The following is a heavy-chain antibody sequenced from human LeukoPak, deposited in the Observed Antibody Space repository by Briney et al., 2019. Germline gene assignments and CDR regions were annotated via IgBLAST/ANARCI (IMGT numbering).Heavy chain of an antibody. CDR2: IYTSGST. CDR3: AAYYYDSSGYLG. D-gene: IGHD3-22*01. CDR1: GDSITSGIYY. J-gene: IGHJ4*02. V-gene: IGHV4-61*02. Sequence: PSETLSLTCTVSGDSITSGIYYWTWIRQPAGKGLEWVGRIYTSGSTDYNASLKSRVTISMDTSKNQFSLKLTSVTAADTAVYYCAAYYYDSSGYLGCGQGTLVTVSS.